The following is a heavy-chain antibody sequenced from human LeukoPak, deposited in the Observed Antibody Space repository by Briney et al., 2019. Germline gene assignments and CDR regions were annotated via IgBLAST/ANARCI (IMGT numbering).Heavy chain of an antibody. J-gene: IGHJ4*02. V-gene: IGHV1-18*01. Sequence: ASVKVSCKASGYSFTSYGISWVRQAPGQGLEWMGWISAYNGNTNYVQKLQGRVTMTTDTSTSTAYLEVRSLRSDDTAVYYCARSRIGSERSFDYCGQGALVTVSS. D-gene: IGHD2-15*01. CDR1: GYSFTSYG. CDR2: ISAYNGNT. CDR3: ARSRIGSERSFDY.